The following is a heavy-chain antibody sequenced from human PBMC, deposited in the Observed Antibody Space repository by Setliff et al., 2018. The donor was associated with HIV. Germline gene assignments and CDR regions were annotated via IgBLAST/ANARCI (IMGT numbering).Heavy chain of an antibody. J-gene: IGHJ4*02. CDR1: GGSTSSYY. D-gene: IGHD3-3*01. V-gene: IGHV4-34*12. Sequence: SETLSLICTVSGGSTSSYYWSWIRQPPGKGLEWIGEIIHSGSTNYNPSLKSRVTISVDTSKNQFSLKLSSVTAADTAVYYCARRSGFFLDYWGQGTLVTVSS. CDR3: ARRSGFFLDY. CDR2: IIHSGST.